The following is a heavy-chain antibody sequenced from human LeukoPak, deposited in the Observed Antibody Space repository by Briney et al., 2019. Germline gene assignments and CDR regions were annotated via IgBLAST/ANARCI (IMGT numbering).Heavy chain of an antibody. CDR1: GFTFSSYG. D-gene: IGHD3-22*01. V-gene: IGHV3-30*18. Sequence: GGSLRLSCAASGFTFSSYGMHWVRQAPGKGLEWVAVISYDGSNKYYADSVKGRFTISRDNSKNTLYLQMNSLRAEDTAVYYCAKDGGYDSSGYYLYYFDYWGQGTLVTVSS. CDR3: AKDGGYDSSGYYLYYFDY. J-gene: IGHJ4*02. CDR2: ISYDGSNK.